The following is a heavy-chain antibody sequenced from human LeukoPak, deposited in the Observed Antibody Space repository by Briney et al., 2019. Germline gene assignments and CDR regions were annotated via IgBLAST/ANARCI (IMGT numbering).Heavy chain of an antibody. J-gene: IGHJ6*03. CDR1: GFTFSSYS. D-gene: IGHD3-22*01. V-gene: IGHV3-21*01. CDR3: AKDGGGYYPSYYYYMDV. Sequence: GGSLRLSCAASGFTFSSYSMNWVRQAPGKGLEWVSSISSSSSYIYYADSVKGRFTISRDNAKNSLYLQMNSLRAEDTAVYYCAKDGGGYYPSYYYYMDVWGKGTTVTISS. CDR2: ISSSSSYI.